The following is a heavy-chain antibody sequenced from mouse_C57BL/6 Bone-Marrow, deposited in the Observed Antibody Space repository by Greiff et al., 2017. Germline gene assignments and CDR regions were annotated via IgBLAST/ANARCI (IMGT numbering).Heavy chain of an antibody. CDR1: GYTFTSYW. CDR3: ARQFAY. Sequence: QVQLQQPGAELVMPGASVKLSCTASGYTFTSYWMHWVKQRPGQGLEWIGEIDPSDSYTNYNQKFKGKSTLTVDKSSSTAYMQLSSLTSEDSSVYYCARQFAYWGQGTLVTVSA. V-gene: IGHV1-69*01. J-gene: IGHJ3*01. CDR2: IDPSDSYT.